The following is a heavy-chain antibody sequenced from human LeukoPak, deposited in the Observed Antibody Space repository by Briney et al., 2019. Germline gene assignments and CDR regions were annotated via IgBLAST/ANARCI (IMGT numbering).Heavy chain of an antibody. Sequence: PSETLSLTCTVSGGSISSADYYWSWIRQPPGKGLEWIGYIYYSGTTYYNPSLKGRVTISVDTSKNQFSLKLTSVTAADTAVYFCAIGPYGSGSYYWGQGTLVTVSS. CDR1: GGSISSADYY. J-gene: IGHJ4*02. CDR2: IYYSGTT. CDR3: AIGPYGSGSYY. D-gene: IGHD3-10*01. V-gene: IGHV4-30-4*01.